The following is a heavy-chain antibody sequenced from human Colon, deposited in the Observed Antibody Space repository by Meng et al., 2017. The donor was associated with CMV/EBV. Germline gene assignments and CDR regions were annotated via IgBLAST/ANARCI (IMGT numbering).Heavy chain of an antibody. CDR2: VYYSGTT. CDR1: GGSINDYY. D-gene: IGHD1-26*01. CDR3: ARGHSGMYPLYYFDY. J-gene: IGHJ4*02. Sequence: SETLSLTCTVSGGSINDYYWSWIRQPPGKGLEWIGYVYYSGTTKYNPSLKSRVTISVDRSRNQFSLKLSSVSAADTAVYYCARGHSGMYPLYYFDYWGQGILVTVSS. V-gene: IGHV4-59*01.